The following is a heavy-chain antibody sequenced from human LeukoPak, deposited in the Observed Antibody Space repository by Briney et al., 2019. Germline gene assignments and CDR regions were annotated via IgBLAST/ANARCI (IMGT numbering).Heavy chain of an antibody. J-gene: IGHJ4*02. CDR2: ISSSGSTI. V-gene: IGHV3-11*04. CDR1: GFTFSDYY. D-gene: IGHD3-9*01. Sequence: GGSLRVYCAASGFTFSDYYMSWIRQAPGKGLEWVSYISSSGSTIYYADSVKGRFTISRDNAKNSLYLQMNSLRAEDTAVYYCARDRAKFSHSSFDYWGQGTLVTVSS. CDR3: ARDRAKFSHSSFDY.